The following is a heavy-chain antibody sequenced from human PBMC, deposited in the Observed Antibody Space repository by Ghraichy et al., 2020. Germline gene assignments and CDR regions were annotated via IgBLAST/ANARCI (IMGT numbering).Heavy chain of an antibody. D-gene: IGHD5-12*01. CDR1: GFTFSSYA. V-gene: IGHV3-23*01. Sequence: GGSRRLSCAASGFTFSSYAMSWVRQAPGKGLEWVSPISGSGGGTYYADSVKGRFTISRDNSKNTLFLQMNSLRADDTAVYYCAKHAGYASGYAADYWGQGTLVTVSS. CDR3: AKHAGYASGYAADY. J-gene: IGHJ4*02. CDR2: ISGSGGGT.